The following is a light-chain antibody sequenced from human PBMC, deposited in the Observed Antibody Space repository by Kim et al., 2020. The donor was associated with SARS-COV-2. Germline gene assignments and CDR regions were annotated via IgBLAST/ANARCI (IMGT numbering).Light chain of an antibody. J-gene: IGLJ1*01. Sequence: QRVTISCSGSSSNIGNNAINWYPHLPGKAPKLLIYYDDLLPSGVSDRFSGSKSGTSASLAISGLQSEDEADYYCAAWDDTLNAYVFGTGTKVTVL. CDR1: SSNIGNNA. V-gene: IGLV1-36*01. CDR3: AAWDDTLNAYV. CDR2: YDD.